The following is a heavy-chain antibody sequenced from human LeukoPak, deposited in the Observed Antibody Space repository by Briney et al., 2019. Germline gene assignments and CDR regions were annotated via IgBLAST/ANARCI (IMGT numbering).Heavy chain of an antibody. V-gene: IGHV4-30-4*01. CDR2: IYYSGST. CDR3: ARLHRFQAADAFDI. J-gene: IGHJ3*02. Sequence: PSQTLSLTCTVSGGSISSGDYYWSWIRQPPGKGLEWIGYIYYSGSTYYNPSLKSRVTISVDTSKNQFSLKLSSVTAADTAVYYCARLHRFQAADAFDIWGQGTMVTVSS. D-gene: IGHD6-13*01. CDR1: GGSISSGDYY.